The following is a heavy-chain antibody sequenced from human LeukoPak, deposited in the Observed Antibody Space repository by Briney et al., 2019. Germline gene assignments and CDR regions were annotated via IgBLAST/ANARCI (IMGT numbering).Heavy chain of an antibody. CDR3: ARHPSIAAPGYYYYMDV. CDR1: GFTFSSYA. Sequence: GGSLRLSCAASGFTFSSYAMHWVRQAPGKGLEWVAVISYDGSNKYYADSVKGRFTISRDNSKNTLYLQMNSLRAEDTAVYYCARHPSIAAPGYYYYMDVWGKGTTVTVSS. V-gene: IGHV3-30-3*01. D-gene: IGHD6-6*01. J-gene: IGHJ6*03. CDR2: ISYDGSNK.